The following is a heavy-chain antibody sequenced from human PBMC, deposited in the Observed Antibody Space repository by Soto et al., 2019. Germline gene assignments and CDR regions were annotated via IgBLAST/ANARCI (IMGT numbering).Heavy chain of an antibody. Sequence: QVTLKESGPVLVQATEILTLTCNVSGFSLTNVQKGVAWIRQPPGKALEWLAHILSDVEQSYKSSLKKRLTISQDTSKRQVVLVMTNVEPVDTATYYCARISGRFGASHFDFWGQGSSVIVSS. V-gene: IGHV2-26*01. CDR1: GFSLTNVQKG. CDR3: ARISGRFGASHFDF. D-gene: IGHD3-10*01. J-gene: IGHJ4*02. CDR2: ILSDVEQ.